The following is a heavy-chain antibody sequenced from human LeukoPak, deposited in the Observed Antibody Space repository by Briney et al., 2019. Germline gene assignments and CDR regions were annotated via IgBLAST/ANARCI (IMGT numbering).Heavy chain of an antibody. V-gene: IGHV3-33*01. CDR2: IYYDGSNI. Sequence: GRSLTLSCAASEFTFTTYGMHWVRQAPGKGPEWVAFIYYDGSNIYYADYVKGRFTISRDISKNTLYLQMDSLRAEDTAIYYCARDWKTNSFDYWGQGTLVTVSS. J-gene: IGHJ4*02. CDR3: ARDWKTNSFDY. CDR1: EFTFTTYG. D-gene: IGHD1-1*01.